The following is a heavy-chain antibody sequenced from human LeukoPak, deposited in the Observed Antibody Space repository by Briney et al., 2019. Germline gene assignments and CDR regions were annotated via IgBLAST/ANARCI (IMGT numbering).Heavy chain of an antibody. D-gene: IGHD6-13*01. J-gene: IGHJ4*02. CDR2: ITSSNDM. CDR1: GFTFSSYS. CDR3: AAYSSDY. V-gene: IGHV3-21*01. Sequence: GGSLRLSCAASGFTFSSYSMNWVRQAPGKGLEWVSSITSSNDMYYADSVKGRFTISRDNAKNSLYLQMKSLRAEDTAVYYCAAYSSDYWGQGTLVTVSS.